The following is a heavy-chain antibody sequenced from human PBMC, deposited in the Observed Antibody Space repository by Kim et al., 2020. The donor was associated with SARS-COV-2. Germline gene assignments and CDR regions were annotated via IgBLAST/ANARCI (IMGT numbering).Heavy chain of an antibody. D-gene: IGHD3-22*01. V-gene: IGHV5-51*01. J-gene: IGHJ4*02. CDR3: ASLHYYDSSGYDY. Sequence: YSPSFQGQVTISADKSISTAYLQWSSLKASDTAMYYCASLHYYDSSGYDYWGQGTLVTVSS.